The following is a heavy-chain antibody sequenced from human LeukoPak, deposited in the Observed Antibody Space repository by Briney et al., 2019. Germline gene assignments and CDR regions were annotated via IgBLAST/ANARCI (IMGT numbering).Heavy chain of an antibody. J-gene: IGHJ4*02. CDR3: ARDDGYYDSSGSLDY. V-gene: IGHV3-30-3*01. CDR1: GFTFNSYA. D-gene: IGHD3-22*01. CDR2: ISYDGNKK. Sequence: GGSLRLSCAASGFTFNSYAMHWVRQAPGKGLEWVAVISYDGNKKYYADPVKGRFTISRDTSKNKVFVQMNSLSAEDTAVYYCARDDGYYDSSGSLDYWGQGTLVTVSS.